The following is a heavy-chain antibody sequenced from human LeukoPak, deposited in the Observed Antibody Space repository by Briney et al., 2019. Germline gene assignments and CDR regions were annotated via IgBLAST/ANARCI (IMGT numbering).Heavy chain of an antibody. D-gene: IGHD3-22*01. V-gene: IGHV1-24*01. J-gene: IGHJ3*02. Sequence: ASVKVSCKVSGYTLTELSMHWVRQAPGKGLEWMGGFDPEDGETIYAQKCQGRVTMTEDTSTDTAYMELSSLRSENTAVYYCASATYYYDSSGYSAFDIWGQGTMVTVSS. CDR3: ASATYYYDSSGYSAFDI. CDR2: FDPEDGET. CDR1: GYTLTELS.